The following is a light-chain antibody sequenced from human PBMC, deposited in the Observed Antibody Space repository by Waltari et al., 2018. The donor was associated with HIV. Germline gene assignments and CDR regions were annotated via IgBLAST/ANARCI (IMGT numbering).Light chain of an antibody. CDR3: SSYTTTSTFVV. CDR1: SRDVGGCPY. V-gene: IGLV2-14*03. J-gene: IGLJ2*01. CDR2: DVS. Sequence: QSALTQPASVSGSPGQSITISCTGTSRDVGGCPYVSWYPQHPDKAPKLLIYDVSDRPSGVSNRFSGSRSGNTASLTISGLLPEDEADYYCSSYTTTSTFVVFGGGTKLTVL.